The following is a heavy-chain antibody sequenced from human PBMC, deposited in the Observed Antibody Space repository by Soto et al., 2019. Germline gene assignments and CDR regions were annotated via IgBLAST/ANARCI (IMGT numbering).Heavy chain of an antibody. CDR1: GGSFSGYY. CDR2: INHSGST. Sequence: SETLSLTCAVYGGSFSGYYWSWIRQPPGKGLEWIGEINHSGSTNYNPSLKSRVTISVDTSKNQFSLKLSSVTAADTAVYYCACGPLGGGNNGNYFDYWGQGPLVTVSP. V-gene: IGHV4-34*01. D-gene: IGHD2-15*01. J-gene: IGHJ4*02. CDR3: ACGPLGGGNNGNYFDY.